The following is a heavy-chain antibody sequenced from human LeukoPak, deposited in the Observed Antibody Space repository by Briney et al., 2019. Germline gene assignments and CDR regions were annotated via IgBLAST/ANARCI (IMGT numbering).Heavy chain of an antibody. CDR2: IYYSGST. CDR3: ARVGSYIPRFDI. Sequence: PSETLSLTCTVSGGSLTSYYWSWVRQAPGKGLEWIGYIYYSGSTNYNPSLKSRVTISVDTSKNQFSLKLSSVTAADTAVYYCARVGSYIPRFDIWGQGTMVTVSS. V-gene: IGHV4-59*01. J-gene: IGHJ3*02. CDR1: GGSLTSYY. D-gene: IGHD3-10*01.